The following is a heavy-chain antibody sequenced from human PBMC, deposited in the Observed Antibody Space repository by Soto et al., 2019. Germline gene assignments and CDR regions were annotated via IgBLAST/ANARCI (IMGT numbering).Heavy chain of an antibody. J-gene: IGHJ6*04. CDR1: GFSLYTRGVG. CDR3: ARYTTDTYFDV. D-gene: IGHD2-2*02. V-gene: IGHV2-5*02. Sequence: GSGPTLVNPTQTLTLTCSFSGFSLYTRGVGVGWVRQPPGKALEWLALLYWDNTRRYSPSLKNSLTIAKGTSENQVVLTMTNMEPEDTGTYYCARYTTDTYFDVWGKGTTVTVSS. CDR2: LYWDNTR.